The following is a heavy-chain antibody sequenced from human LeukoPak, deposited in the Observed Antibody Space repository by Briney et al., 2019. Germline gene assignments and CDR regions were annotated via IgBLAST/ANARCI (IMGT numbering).Heavy chain of an antibody. CDR2: IINIFGTA. J-gene: IGHJ6*04. D-gene: IGHD3-10*01. CDR3: ARAPIPYYYGSGSPGYYYYYYGMDV. Sequence: GGAVRVSCMESGGTFSSYAISWVRQAPGEGVERRGGIINIFGTAKYAQTLQGRDTITADKSTSTTYMEMSSLRSEDTAVYYCARAPIPYYYGSGSPGYYYYYYGMDVWGKGTTVTVSS. V-gene: IGHV1-69*06. CDR1: GGTFSSYA.